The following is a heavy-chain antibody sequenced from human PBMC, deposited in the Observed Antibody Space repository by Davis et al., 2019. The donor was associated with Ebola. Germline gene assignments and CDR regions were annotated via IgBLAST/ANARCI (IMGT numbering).Heavy chain of an antibody. D-gene: IGHD3-22*01. CDR1: GFIFSNYW. J-gene: IGHJ4*02. CDR3: AKATFYYDNSGYNGLFDN. CDR2: IYQDGGEE. V-gene: IGHV3-7*03. Sequence: PGGSLRLSCAASGFIFSNYWMTWVRQVPGKGLEWVATIYQDGGEEYYVDSVKGRFTISRDNARNSLYLQMNSLRAEDTAVYYCAKATFYYDNSGYNGLFDNWGQGTLVTVS.